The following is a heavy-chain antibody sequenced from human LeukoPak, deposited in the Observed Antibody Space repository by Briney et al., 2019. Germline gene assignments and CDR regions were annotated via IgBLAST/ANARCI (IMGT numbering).Heavy chain of an antibody. V-gene: IGHV4-39*01. CDR3: ASPTPGYSSSWYYFDY. J-gene: IGHJ4*02. CDR1: GGSISSSSYY. CDR2: IYYSGST. D-gene: IGHD6-13*01. Sequence: PSETLSLTCTVSGGSISSSSYYWGWIRQPPGKGLVWIGSIYYSGSTYYNPSLKSRATISVDTSKNQFSLKLSSVTAADTAVYYCASPTPGYSSSWYYFDYWGQGTLVTVSS.